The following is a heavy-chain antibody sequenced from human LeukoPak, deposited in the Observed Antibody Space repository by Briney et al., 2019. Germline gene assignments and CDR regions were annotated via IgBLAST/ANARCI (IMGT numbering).Heavy chain of an antibody. CDR1: GFSVSSNY. V-gene: IGHV3-66*01. CDR2: IYSGGST. Sequence: GGSLSLSCPVSGFSVSSNYMSWVRQAPGKGLECVSIIYSGGSTYYADSVKGRFTVSRDNSRNRLWLQMNSLRVEDTAVYYCARVGGRVAPMDYWGQGTLVTVS. D-gene: IGHD3-3*01. J-gene: IGHJ4*02. CDR3: ARVGGRVAPMDY.